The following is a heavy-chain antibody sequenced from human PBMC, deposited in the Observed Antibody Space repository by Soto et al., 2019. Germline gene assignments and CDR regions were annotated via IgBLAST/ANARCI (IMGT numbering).Heavy chain of an antibody. CDR2: INPSTVST. D-gene: IGHD1-26*01. CDR3: ARDRGGIVGATTYWFDP. Sequence: VASVKVSCKASGYTFTSYYMRWVRQAPGQGLEWMGIINPSTVSTIYAQKFQGRVTMTRDTSTSTVYMELSSLRSEDTAVYYCARDRGGIVGATTYWFDPWGQGTLVTVSS. CDR1: GYTFTSYY. V-gene: IGHV1-46*01. J-gene: IGHJ5*02.